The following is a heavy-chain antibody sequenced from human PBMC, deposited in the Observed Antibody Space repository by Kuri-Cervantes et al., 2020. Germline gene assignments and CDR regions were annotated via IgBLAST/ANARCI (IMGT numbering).Heavy chain of an antibody. Sequence: GGSPRLSCAASGFTFSSYAMSWVRQAPGKGLEWVSAISGSGGSTYYADSVKGRFTISRDNSKNTLYLQMNSLRAEDTAVYYCARMGMGTVMVRGVRSHYYFDYWGQGTLVTVSS. V-gene: IGHV3-23*01. D-gene: IGHD3-10*01. CDR3: ARMGMGTVMVRGVRSHYYFDY. CDR2: ISGSGGST. CDR1: GFTFSSYA. J-gene: IGHJ4*02.